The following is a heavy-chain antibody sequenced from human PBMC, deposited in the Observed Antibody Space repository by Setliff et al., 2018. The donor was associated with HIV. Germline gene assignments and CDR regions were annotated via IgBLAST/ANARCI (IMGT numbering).Heavy chain of an antibody. CDR3: ARGSAPNIVVAASLDI. CDR2: FSTYSGKT. J-gene: IGHJ4*01. Sequence: ASVKVSCKASGYNFITFGINWVRQAPGQGLEWMGRFSTYSGKTDYAEKFQGRLTMTMDTSTRTVFMELRSLTLDDTSVYYCARGSAPNIVVAASLDIWGQGTLVTVSS. D-gene: IGHD6-19*01. CDR1: GYNFITFG. V-gene: IGHV1-18*01.